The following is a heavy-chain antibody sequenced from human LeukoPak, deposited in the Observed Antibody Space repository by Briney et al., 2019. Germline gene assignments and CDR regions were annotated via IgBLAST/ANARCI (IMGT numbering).Heavy chain of an antibody. V-gene: IGHV3-74*01. J-gene: IGHJ4*02. CDR3: AKDLHYGSADY. D-gene: IGHD3-10*01. CDR2: INPDGSTT. Sequence: GVSLRLSCAASGFTFSNYWMHWVRQDPGKGLVWVSFINPDGSTTNYADSVKGRFTISRDNAKNALYLQMNSLRAKDTAVYYCAKDLHYGSADYWGQGTLVTVSS. CDR1: GFTFSNYW.